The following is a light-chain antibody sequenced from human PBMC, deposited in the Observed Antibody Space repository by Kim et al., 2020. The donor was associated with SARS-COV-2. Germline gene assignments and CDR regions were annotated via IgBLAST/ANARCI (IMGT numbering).Light chain of an antibody. CDR3: QQADSFSFT. CDR1: QDISRS. V-gene: IGKV1-12*01. J-gene: IGKJ5*01. CDR2: AAS. Sequence: DIQMTQSPSSVSASIGDRVSITCRASQDISRSLAWYQHKAGKAPKLLIHAASSLQSGVPSRFSGSGSGTDFTLTIRGLQPEDFATYYCQQADSFSFTFGQGTRLEIK.